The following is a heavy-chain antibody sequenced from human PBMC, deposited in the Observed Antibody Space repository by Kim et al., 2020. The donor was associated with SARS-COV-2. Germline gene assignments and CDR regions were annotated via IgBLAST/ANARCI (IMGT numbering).Heavy chain of an antibody. Sequence: SVKVSCKASGGTFSSYAISWVRQAPGQGLEWMGGIIPIFGTANYAQKFQGRVTITADESTSTAYMELSSLRSEDTAVYYCARDYSSSWLANYYYGMDVWGQGTTVTVSS. D-gene: IGHD6-13*01. J-gene: IGHJ6*02. CDR3: ARDYSSSWLANYYYGMDV. V-gene: IGHV1-69*13. CDR1: GGTFSSYA. CDR2: IIPIFGTA.